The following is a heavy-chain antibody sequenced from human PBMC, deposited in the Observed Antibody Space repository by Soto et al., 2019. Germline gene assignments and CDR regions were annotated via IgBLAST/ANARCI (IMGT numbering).Heavy chain of an antibody. CDR3: ARLGGILGALDAFDI. Sequence: PGESLKISCKGSGYSFTSYWIGWVRQMPGKGLEWMGIIYPGDSDTRYSPSSQGQVTISADKSISTAYLQWSSLKASDTAMYYCARLGGILGALDAFDIWGQGTMVTVSS. V-gene: IGHV5-51*01. J-gene: IGHJ3*02. CDR1: GYSFTSYW. D-gene: IGHD1-26*01. CDR2: IYPGDSDT.